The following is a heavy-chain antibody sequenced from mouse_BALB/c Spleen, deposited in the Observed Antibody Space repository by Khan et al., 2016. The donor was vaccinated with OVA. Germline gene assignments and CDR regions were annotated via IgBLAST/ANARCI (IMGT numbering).Heavy chain of an antibody. V-gene: IGHV1-63*02. CDR2: IYPGSGNT. CDR1: GYTFTNYW. D-gene: IGHD1-1*01. CDR3: ARPYYYGSSYDTMDA. J-gene: IGHJ4*01. Sequence: QVQLQQSGAELVRPGTSVKMSCKAAGYTFTNYWIGWVKQRPGHGLEWIGDIYPGSGNTNYNEKFKGKATLTADTSSSTAYMQLSSLTSDDSAIYYCARPYYYGSSYDTMDAWGQGTSVTVSS.